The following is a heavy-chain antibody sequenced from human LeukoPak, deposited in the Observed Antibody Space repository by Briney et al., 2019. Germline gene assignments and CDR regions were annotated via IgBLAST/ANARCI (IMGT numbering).Heavy chain of an antibody. Sequence: EASVKVSCKASGYTFTSYGISWVRQAPGQGLEWMGRIIPILGIANYAQKFQGRVTVTADKSTSTAYMELSSLRSEDTAVYYCARASGYYDSSGALGYWGQGTLVTVSS. J-gene: IGHJ4*02. CDR1: GYTFTSYG. D-gene: IGHD3-22*01. CDR3: ARASGYYDSSGALGY. V-gene: IGHV1-69*04. CDR2: IIPILGIA.